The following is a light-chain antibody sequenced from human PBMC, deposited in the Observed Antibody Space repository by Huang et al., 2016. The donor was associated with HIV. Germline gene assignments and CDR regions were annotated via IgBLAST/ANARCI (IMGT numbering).Light chain of an antibody. CDR1: QSIRNY. V-gene: IGKV1-39*01. CDR2: AVS. Sequence: DIQLTQSPSYLSASVGDRVTITCRASQSIRNYLNWYQQKPGQAPKFLIYAVSSLQSGVPSRFSGSGSGTDFTLTISSLQPEDFATYYCQQSYTTPTFGQGTRLEMK. J-gene: IGKJ5*01. CDR3: QQSYTTPT.